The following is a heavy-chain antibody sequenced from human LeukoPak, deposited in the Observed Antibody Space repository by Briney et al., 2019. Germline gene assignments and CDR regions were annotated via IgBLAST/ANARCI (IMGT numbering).Heavy chain of an antibody. V-gene: IGHV4-38-2*02. CDR2: IYHSGRT. Sequence: SETLSLTCTVSGYSISSGYYWGWIRQPPGKGLEWIGSIYHSGRTYYNPSLNSRVTISVDTSKTQFSLKLSSVTAADTAVYYCARVGPNYYGSGIPADYWGQGTLVTVSS. D-gene: IGHD3-10*01. CDR1: GYSISSGYY. CDR3: ARVGPNYYGSGIPADY. J-gene: IGHJ4*02.